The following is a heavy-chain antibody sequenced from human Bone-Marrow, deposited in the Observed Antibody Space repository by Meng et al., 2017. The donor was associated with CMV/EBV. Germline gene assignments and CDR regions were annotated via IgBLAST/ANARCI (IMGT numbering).Heavy chain of an antibody. CDR2: IYYSGST. J-gene: IGHJ5*02. Sequence: GSLRLSCTVSGGSISSSSYYWGWIRQPPGKGLEWIGSIYYSGSTYYNESLKSRVTISVDTSKNQFSLKLSSVTAADTAVYYCARRVRSSNWFDPLCKGTLVTVSS. V-gene: IGHV4-39*01. D-gene: IGHD2-21*01. CDR1: GGSISSSSYY. CDR3: ARRVRSSNWFDP.